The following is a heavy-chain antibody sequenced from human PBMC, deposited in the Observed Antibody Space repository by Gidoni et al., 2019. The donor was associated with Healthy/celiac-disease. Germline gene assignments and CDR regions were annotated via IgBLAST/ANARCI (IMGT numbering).Heavy chain of an antibody. CDR1: GYSISSGYY. CDR3: ARWPSYTDDAFDI. V-gene: IGHV4-38-2*01. Sequence: QVQLQESGPGLVKPSETLSLTCAVSGYSISSGYYGGWIRQPPGKGLEWIGSIYHSGSTYYNPSLKSRVTISVDTSKNQFSLKLSSVTAADTAVYYCARWPSYTDDAFDIWGQGTMVTVSS. D-gene: IGHD1-26*01. CDR2: IYHSGST. J-gene: IGHJ3*02.